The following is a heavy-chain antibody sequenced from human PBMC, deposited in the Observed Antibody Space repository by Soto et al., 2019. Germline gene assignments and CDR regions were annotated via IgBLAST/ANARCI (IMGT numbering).Heavy chain of an antibody. V-gene: IGHV4-59*01. CDR3: ARGADFWSGYFDY. Sequence: SSETLSLTCTVSGGSISSYYWSWIRQPPGKGLEWIGYIYYSGGTNYNPSLKSRVTISVDTSKNQFSLKLSSVTAADTAVYYCARGADFWSGYFDYWGQGTLVTVSS. CDR2: IYYSGGT. J-gene: IGHJ4*02. D-gene: IGHD3-3*01. CDR1: GGSISSYY.